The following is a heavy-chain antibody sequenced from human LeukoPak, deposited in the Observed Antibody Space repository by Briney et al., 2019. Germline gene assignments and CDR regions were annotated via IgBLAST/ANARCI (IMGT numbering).Heavy chain of an antibody. Sequence: QTGGSLRLSCAASGFTFSSYGMHWVRQAPGKGLEWVAVISYDGSNKYYADSVKGRFTISRDNSKNTLYLQMNSLRAEDTAVYYCAKESGPTVVTAREYFRHWGQGTLASVSS. CDR2: ISYDGSNK. V-gene: IGHV3-30*18. CDR1: GFTFSSYG. CDR3: AKESGPTVVTAREYFRH. J-gene: IGHJ1*01. D-gene: IGHD2-21*02.